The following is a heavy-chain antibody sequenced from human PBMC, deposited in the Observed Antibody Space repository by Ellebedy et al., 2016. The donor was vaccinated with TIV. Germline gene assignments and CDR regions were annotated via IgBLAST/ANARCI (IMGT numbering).Heavy chain of an antibody. V-gene: IGHV4-31*03. J-gene: IGHJ3*02. CDR3: ARDWDGYDWDAFDI. D-gene: IGHD5-12*01. CDR1: GGSISSGGYY. CDR2: IYYSGST. Sequence: LRLSCTVSGGSISSGGYYWSWIRQHPGKGLEWIGYIYYSGSTYYNPSLKSRVAISVDTSKNQFSLKLSSVTAADTAVYYCARDWDGYDWDAFDIWGQGTMVTISS.